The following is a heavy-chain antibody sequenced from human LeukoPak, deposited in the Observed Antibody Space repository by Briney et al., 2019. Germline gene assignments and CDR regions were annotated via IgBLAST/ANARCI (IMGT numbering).Heavy chain of an antibody. CDR2: IIPILGIA. CDR3: ARDRNSGSSLDI. J-gene: IGHJ3*02. V-gene: IGHV1-69*04. Sequence: ASVKVSCKASGGTFSSYAISWVRQAPGQGLEWMGRIIPILGIANYAQKFQGRVTITADKSTSTAYMELSSLRSGDTAVYYCARDRNSGSSLDIWGQGTMLTVSS. D-gene: IGHD6-6*01. CDR1: GGTFSSYA.